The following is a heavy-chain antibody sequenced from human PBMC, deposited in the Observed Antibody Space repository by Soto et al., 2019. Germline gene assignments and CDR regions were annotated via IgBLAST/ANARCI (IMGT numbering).Heavy chain of an antibody. CDR1: GGSISSGGYY. V-gene: IGHV4-31*03. CDR2: IYYSGST. CDR3: ARGEDADYEFRPGYMDV. D-gene: IGHD3-3*01. Sequence: SETLSLTCTVSGGSISSGGYYWSWIRQHPGKGLEWIGYIYYSGSTYYNPSLKSRVTISVDTSKNQFSLKLSPVTAADTAVYYCARGEDADYEFRPGYMDVWGKGTTVTVSS. J-gene: IGHJ6*03.